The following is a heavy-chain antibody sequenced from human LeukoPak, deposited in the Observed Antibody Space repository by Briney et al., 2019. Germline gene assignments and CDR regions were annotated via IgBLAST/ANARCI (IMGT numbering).Heavy chain of an antibody. V-gene: IGHV3-11*04. CDR3: ARDSEQWLPVDDAFDI. Sequence: GGSLRLSCAASGFTFSDYYMSWIRQAPGKGLEWVSYISSSGSTIYYADSVKGGFTISRDNAKNSLYLQMNSLRAEDTAVYYCARDSEQWLPVDDAFDIWGQGTMVTVSS. CDR1: GFTFSDYY. J-gene: IGHJ3*02. D-gene: IGHD6-19*01. CDR2: ISSSGSTI.